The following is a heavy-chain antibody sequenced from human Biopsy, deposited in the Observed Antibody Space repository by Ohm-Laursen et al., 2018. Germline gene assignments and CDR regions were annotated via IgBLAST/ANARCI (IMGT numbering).Heavy chain of an antibody. V-gene: IGHV1-2*02. CDR3: AIDGNDFLTDYLKIDQ. CDR1: GYTFTGYY. J-gene: IGHJ4*02. D-gene: IGHD3-9*01. CDR2: INPKSGGT. Sequence: GASVKVSCKASGYTFTGYYLHWVRQAPGQGLEWMGWINPKSGGTHYLEKFRGRATMTRDTSISTAYMEVSSLRSDDTAVYYCAIDGNDFLTDYLKIDQWGQGTLVTVSS.